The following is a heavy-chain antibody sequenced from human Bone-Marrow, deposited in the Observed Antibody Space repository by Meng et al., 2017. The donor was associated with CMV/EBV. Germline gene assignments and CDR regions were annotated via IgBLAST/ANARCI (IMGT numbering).Heavy chain of an antibody. Sequence: GESLKISCKAAGYSFTNYWIGWVRQMPGKGLEWMGIIYPGDSDTRYSPSFQGQVTISADKSISTAYLQWSSLKASDTAMYYCARGDATYYYDSSGSPGVGYWGQGTLVTVSS. J-gene: IGHJ4*02. D-gene: IGHD3-22*01. CDR3: ARGDATYYYDSSGSPGVGY. CDR2: IYPGDSDT. CDR1: GYSFTNYW. V-gene: IGHV5-51*01.